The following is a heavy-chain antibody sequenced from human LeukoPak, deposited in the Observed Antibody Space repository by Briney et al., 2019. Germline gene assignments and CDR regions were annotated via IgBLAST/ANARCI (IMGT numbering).Heavy chain of an antibody. V-gene: IGHV4-4*07. Sequence: KPSETLSLTCPVSGGSISSYYWSWIRQPAGKGLEWIGRIYTSGSTNYNPSLKSRVTMSVDTSKNQFSLKLSSVTAADTAVYYCARAFGGSSSWSDYYYYYMDVWGKGTTVTVSS. J-gene: IGHJ6*03. CDR1: GGSISSYY. D-gene: IGHD6-13*01. CDR2: IYTSGST. CDR3: ARAFGGSSSWSDYYYYYMDV.